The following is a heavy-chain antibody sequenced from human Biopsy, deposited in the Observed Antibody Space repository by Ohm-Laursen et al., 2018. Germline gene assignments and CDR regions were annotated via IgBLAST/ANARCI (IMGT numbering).Heavy chain of an antibody. D-gene: IGHD2-15*01. Sequence: SETLSLICIVSGDSINSSYWSWIRQAPGKGLEWIGFISNSGNTNCNPSLKSRVTISADTSKNQFSLKLGSVTVADTAVFYCARRGSGGRSFDYWGQGSLVTVSS. V-gene: IGHV4-59*08. CDR2: ISNSGNT. CDR1: GDSINSSY. J-gene: IGHJ4*02. CDR3: ARRGSGGRSFDY.